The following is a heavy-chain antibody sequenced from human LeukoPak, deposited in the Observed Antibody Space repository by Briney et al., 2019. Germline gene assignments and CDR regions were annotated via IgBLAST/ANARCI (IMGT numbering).Heavy chain of an antibody. CDR3: AKALRSSWYLYYFDY. D-gene: IGHD6-13*01. Sequence: PGGSLRLSCAASGFTFSDYYMSWIRQAPGKGLEWVSYISSSGSTIYYADSVKGRFTISRDNAKNSLYLQMNSLRAEDTAVYYCAKALRSSWYLYYFDYWGQGTLVTVSS. CDR2: ISSSGSTI. J-gene: IGHJ4*02. CDR1: GFTFSDYY. V-gene: IGHV3-11*01.